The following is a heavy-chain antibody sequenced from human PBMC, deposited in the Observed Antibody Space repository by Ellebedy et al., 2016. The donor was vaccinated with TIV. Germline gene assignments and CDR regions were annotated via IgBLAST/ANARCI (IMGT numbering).Heavy chain of an antibody. CDR1: GGSISSSSYY. D-gene: IGHD6-6*01. V-gene: IGHV4-39*07. J-gene: IGHJ6*02. CDR3: ARAARHYYYFMDV. CDR2: FYYSGST. Sequence: MPGGSLRLSCTVSGGSISSSSYYWGWIRQPPGKGLEWIGSFYYSGSTYYNPSLKSRVTISVDTSKNQFSLKLSSVTAADTAVYYCARAARHYYYFMDVWGQGTTVTVSS.